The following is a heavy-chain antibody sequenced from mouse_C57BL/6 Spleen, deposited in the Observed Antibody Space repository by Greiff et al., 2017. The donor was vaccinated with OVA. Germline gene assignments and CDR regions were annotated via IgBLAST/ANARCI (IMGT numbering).Heavy chain of an antibody. CDR1: GYTFTSYW. J-gene: IGHJ2*01. D-gene: IGHD1-1*01. V-gene: IGHV1-53*01. CDR2: INPSNGGT. Sequence: VQLQQSGTELVKPGASVKLSCKASGYTFTSYWMHWVKQRPGQGLEWIGNINPSNGGTNYNEKFKSKATLTVDKSSSTAYMQLSSLTSEDSAVYYCAVLTTVAPYFDYWGQGTTLTVSS. CDR3: AVLTTVAPYFDY.